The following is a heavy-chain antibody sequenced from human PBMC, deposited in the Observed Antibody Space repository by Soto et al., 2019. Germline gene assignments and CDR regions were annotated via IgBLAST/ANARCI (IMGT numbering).Heavy chain of an antibody. D-gene: IGHD2-2*01. CDR3: ARGQYQLPYYYYMDV. Sequence: SETLSLTCAVYGGSFSGYYWSWIRQPPGKGLEWIGEINHRGSTNYNPSLKSRVTISVDTSKNQFSLKLSSVTAADTAVYYCARGQYQLPYYYYMDVWGKGTTVTVS. CDR1: GGSFSGYY. J-gene: IGHJ6*03. V-gene: IGHV4-34*01. CDR2: INHRGST.